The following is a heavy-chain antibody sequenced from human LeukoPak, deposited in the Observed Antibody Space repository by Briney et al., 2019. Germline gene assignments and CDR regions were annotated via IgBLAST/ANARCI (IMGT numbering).Heavy chain of an antibody. CDR3: AKGYVTSGYFDY. V-gene: IGHV3-23*01. J-gene: IGHJ4*02. CDR1: GFTFSSYA. D-gene: IGHD3-16*01. Sequence: TGGSLRPSCAASGFTFSSYAMSWVRQAPGKGLEWVSAISGGGGTTYYADSVKGRFTISRDNSKSTLFLEMNSLRVEDTALYYCAKGYVTSGYFDYWGQGTLVTVSS. CDR2: ISGGGGTT.